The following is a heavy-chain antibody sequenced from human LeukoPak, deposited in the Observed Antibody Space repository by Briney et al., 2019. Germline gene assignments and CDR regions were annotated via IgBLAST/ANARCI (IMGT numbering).Heavy chain of an antibody. V-gene: IGHV1-46*01. CDR3: ARDTLAAAGSVY. D-gene: IGHD6-13*01. Sequence: ASVKLSCKASGYTFTGYYMHWVRQAPGQGLEWMGIINPSGGSTSYAQKFQGRVTMTRDMSTSTVYMELSSLRSEDTAVYYCARDTLAAAGSVYWGQGTLVTVSS. J-gene: IGHJ4*02. CDR1: GYTFTGYY. CDR2: INPSGGST.